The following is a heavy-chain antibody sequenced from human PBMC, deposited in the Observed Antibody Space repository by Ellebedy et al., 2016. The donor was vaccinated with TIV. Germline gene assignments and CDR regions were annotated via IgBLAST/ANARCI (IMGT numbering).Heavy chain of an antibody. CDR2: IRSDGSTK. J-gene: IGHJ6*02. V-gene: IGHV3-30*02. D-gene: IGHD4-17*01. CDR3: VKGAFPVPTVMAV. Sequence: GESLKISCATSGFSTSGMHWVRQALGKGLEWVAFIRSDGSTKYYADSVKDRFTISRDTSKNTLDLQMNSLRPEDTALYYCVKGAFPVPTVMAVWGQGTMVSVSS. CDR1: GFSTSG.